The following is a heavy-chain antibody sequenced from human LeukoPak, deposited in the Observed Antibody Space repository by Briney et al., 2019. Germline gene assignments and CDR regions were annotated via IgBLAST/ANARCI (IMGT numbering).Heavy chain of an antibody. CDR2: INPSDGST. V-gene: IGHV1-46*01. Sequence: ASVTVSCKASGYTFTSYYMHWVRQAPGQGLEWMGIINPSDGSTSYAQKFQGRVTLTRDTATSTVYMELSSLRSEDTAVYDCAREMYYGSGSYLDYWGQGTLVTVSS. D-gene: IGHD3-10*01. J-gene: IGHJ4*02. CDR3: AREMYYGSGSYLDY. CDR1: GYTFTSYY.